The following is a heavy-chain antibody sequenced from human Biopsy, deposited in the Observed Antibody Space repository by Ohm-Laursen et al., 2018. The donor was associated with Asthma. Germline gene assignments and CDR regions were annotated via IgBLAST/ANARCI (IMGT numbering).Heavy chain of an antibody. CDR1: GGSINNFY. CDR2: IYYSGST. D-gene: IGHD3-16*02. Sequence: GTLSLTCTVSGGSINNFYWSWIRQPPGKGLEWIGYIYYSGSTNYNPSLKSRVTISEDTSKNQFSLKLTSVTAADTAVYYCARGVITNWFDPWGQGTLVTVSA. J-gene: IGHJ5*02. V-gene: IGHV4-59*01. CDR3: ARGVITNWFDP.